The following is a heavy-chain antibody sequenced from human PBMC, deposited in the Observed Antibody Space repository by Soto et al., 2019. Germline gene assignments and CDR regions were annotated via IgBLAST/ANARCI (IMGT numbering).Heavy chain of an antibody. D-gene: IGHD2-15*01. CDR1: RYNLWVYE. CDR2: MDPITGGT. J-gene: IGHJ6*02. V-gene: IGHV1-2*02. CDR3: ARGRDAASQFYSPHGMDV. Sequence: ASVKVSCTASRYNLWVYETYWVRQSPERGLEWVGFMDPITGGTDYEEMLRDRVTMTRDTSINTAYMELRRLRSDDTAIYFCARGRDAASQFYSPHGMDVWGQRTTVPVFS.